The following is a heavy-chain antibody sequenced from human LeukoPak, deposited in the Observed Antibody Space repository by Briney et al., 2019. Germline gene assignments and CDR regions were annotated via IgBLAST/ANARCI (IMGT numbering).Heavy chain of an antibody. CDR3: AKSGHSGSWYTDY. CDR2: ISYDGGNQ. V-gene: IGHV3-30*18. CDR1: GFTFSGSA. D-gene: IGHD6-13*01. Sequence: GGSLRLSCAASGFTFSGSALHWVRQAPGKGLEWVAVISYDGGNQFYADSVKGRFTISRDNSKNTVYLQMDSLRPEDTAVYHCAKSGHSGSWYTDYWGQGTLVTVSS. J-gene: IGHJ4*02.